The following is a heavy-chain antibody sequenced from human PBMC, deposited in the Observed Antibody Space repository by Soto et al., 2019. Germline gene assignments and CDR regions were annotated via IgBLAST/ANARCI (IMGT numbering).Heavy chain of an antibody. J-gene: IGHJ3*02. CDR1: GFTFSGPA. Sequence: VQLVESGGGLVQPGGYLNLSCAASGFTFSGPAMHWVRQASGKGLEWVGRIRSKANSYATAYAASVKGRFTISRDDSKNTAYLQMNILKTEDTAVYYCTRHTYYYGSGSYVGAFYIWGQGTMVTVSS. V-gene: IGHV3-73*01. CDR3: TRHTYYYGSGSYVGAFYI. CDR2: IRSKANSYAT. D-gene: IGHD3-10*01.